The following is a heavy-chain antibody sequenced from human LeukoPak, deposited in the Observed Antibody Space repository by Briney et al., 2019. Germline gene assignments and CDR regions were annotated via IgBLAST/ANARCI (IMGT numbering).Heavy chain of an antibody. D-gene: IGHD3-10*01. V-gene: IGHV3-30*02. J-gene: IGHJ4*02. CDR2: MGFEGIHK. Sequence: GGSLRLSCAASGFTFSNFGMHWVRQAPGKGLEWVAFMGFEGIHKYYADSVKGRFTISKDNSKATSYLQINSLRPEDTAVYYCAKDLTWFGDQTKNFDYWGQGTLVTVSS. CDR3: AKDLTWFGDQTKNFDY. CDR1: GFTFSNFG.